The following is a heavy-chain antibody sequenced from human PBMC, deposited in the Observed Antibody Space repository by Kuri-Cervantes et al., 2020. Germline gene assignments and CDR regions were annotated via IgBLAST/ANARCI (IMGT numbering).Heavy chain of an antibody. CDR1: GYTFNNYD. J-gene: IGHJ4*02. D-gene: IGHD5-18*01. V-gene: IGHV1-8*02. CDR3: ARDGEMQLWLDYYDY. CDR2: MNPNSGNT. Sequence: ASVKVSCKASGYTFNNYDINWVRQATGQGLEWMGWMNPNSGNTGYAQKFQGRVTMTRDSSISTAYMELSRLRSDDTAVYYCARDGEMQLWLDYYDYWGQGTLVTVSS.